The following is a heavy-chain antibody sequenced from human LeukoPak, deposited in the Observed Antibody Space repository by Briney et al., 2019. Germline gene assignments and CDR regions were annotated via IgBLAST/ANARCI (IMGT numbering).Heavy chain of an antibody. D-gene: IGHD3-10*01. J-gene: IGHJ5*02. CDR1: GYTFTSYD. V-gene: IGHV1-8*01. CDR2: MNPNSGNT. CDR3: ARGQGATLWFGELLYYWFDP. Sequence: GASVKVSCKASGYTFTSYDINWVRQATGQGLERMGWMNPNSGNTGYAQKFQGRVTMTRNTSISTAYMELSSLRSEDTAVYYCARGQGATLWFGELLYYWFDPWGQGTLVTVSS.